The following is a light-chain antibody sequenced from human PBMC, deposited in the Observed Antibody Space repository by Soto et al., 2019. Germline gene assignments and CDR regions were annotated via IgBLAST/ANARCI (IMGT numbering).Light chain of an antibody. CDR3: QHHDSYPLT. Sequence: IQVTQSPSSLSASVGDRVTITCRASQAITSYLAWYQQKPGTAPKLLIYAASTLQSGVPSRFSGSGSGTDFTLTISSLQPEDFATYYCQHHDSYPLTFGPGTKVDIK. CDR2: AAS. J-gene: IGKJ3*01. CDR1: QAITSY. V-gene: IGKV1-9*01.